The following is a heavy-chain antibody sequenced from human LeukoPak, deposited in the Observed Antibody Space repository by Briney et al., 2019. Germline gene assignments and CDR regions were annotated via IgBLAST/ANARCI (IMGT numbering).Heavy chain of an antibody. CDR2: INGDGSST. Sequence: GGSLRLPCAASGFTFSNYWMHWVRQAPGKGLVWVSRINGDGSSTSYLDSVKGRFSISRDNAKNTLHLQMNSLRAEDTAVYYCARDAQGLRYWGQGTLVTVSS. J-gene: IGHJ4*02. V-gene: IGHV3-74*01. CDR3: ARDAQGLRY. CDR1: GFTFSNYW. D-gene: IGHD6-19*01.